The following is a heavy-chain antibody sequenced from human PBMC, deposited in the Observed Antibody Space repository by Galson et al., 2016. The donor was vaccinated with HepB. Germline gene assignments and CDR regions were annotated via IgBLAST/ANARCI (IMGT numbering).Heavy chain of an antibody. D-gene: IGHD6-13*01. V-gene: IGHV3-53*01. Sequence: SLRLSCAASGFTVSSNYMSWVRQAPGKGLEWVSVIYSGGGTYYADSVKGRFTISRDNSKNTLYLQMNSLRAEDTAMYYCARARIAALGTGAFDMWGQGTMVTVSS. J-gene: IGHJ3*02. CDR2: IYSGGGT. CDR3: ARARIAALGTGAFDM. CDR1: GFTVSSNY.